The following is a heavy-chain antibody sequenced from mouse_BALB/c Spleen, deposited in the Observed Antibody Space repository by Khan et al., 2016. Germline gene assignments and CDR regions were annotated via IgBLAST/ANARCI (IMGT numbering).Heavy chain of an antibody. D-gene: IGHD4-1*01. CDR3: ARYRGLGRGDYFDY. CDR1: GDSITSGY. Sequence: EVQLVESGPSLVKPSQTLSLTCSVTGDSITSGYWNWIRKFPGNKLEYMGYISYSGSTYYNPSLKSRISITRDTSKNQYYLQLNSVTTEDTATYYCARYRGLGRGDYFDYWGQGTTLTVSS. CDR2: ISYSGST. V-gene: IGHV3-8*02. J-gene: IGHJ2*01.